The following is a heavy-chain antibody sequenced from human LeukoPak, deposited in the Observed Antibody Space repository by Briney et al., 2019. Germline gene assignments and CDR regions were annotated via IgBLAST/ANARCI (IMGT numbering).Heavy chain of an antibody. Sequence: GASVKVSCKASGGTFSSYAISWVRQAPGQGLEWMGRIIPILGIANYAQKFQGRVTITADKSTSTAYMELSSLRSEDTAVYYCARDSPSLGAAGNIDYWGQGTPVTVPS. CDR2: IIPILGIA. CDR1: GGTFSSYA. D-gene: IGHD6-13*01. V-gene: IGHV1-69*04. J-gene: IGHJ4*02. CDR3: ARDSPSLGAAGNIDY.